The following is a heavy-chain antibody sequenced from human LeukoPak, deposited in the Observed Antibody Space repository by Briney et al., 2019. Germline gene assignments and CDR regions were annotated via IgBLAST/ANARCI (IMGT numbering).Heavy chain of an antibody. J-gene: IGHJ4*02. CDR3: ARDVEMYYDSSAYGDY. CDR1: GYTFTSYG. D-gene: IGHD3-22*01. CDR2: IRPYNGNT. V-gene: IGHV1-18*01. Sequence: ASVKVSCTASGYTFTSYGISWVRQAPGQGLEWMGWIRPYNGNTNYAQRLQGRVTMTTDTSTSTAYMELRSLRSDDTAIYYCARDVEMYYDSSAYGDYWGQGTLVTVSS.